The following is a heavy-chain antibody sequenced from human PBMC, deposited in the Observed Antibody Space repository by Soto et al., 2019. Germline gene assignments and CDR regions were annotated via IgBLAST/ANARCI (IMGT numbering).Heavy chain of an antibody. CDR1: GDSISSGGYY. Sequence: PSETLSLTCTVSGDSISSGGYYWSWIRQHPEKGLEWIGYIYYSGSTYYNPSLKSRVTISVDTSKNQFSLKLSSVTAAATAVYYCARYYYGSGSPFYYYGMDVWGQGTTVTVSS. J-gene: IGHJ6*02. CDR2: IYYSGST. D-gene: IGHD3-10*01. CDR3: ARYYYGSGSPFYYYGMDV. V-gene: IGHV4-31*03.